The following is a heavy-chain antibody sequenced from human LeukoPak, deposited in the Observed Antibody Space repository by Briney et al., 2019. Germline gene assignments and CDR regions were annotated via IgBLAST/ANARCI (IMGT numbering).Heavy chain of an antibody. Sequence: GGSLRLSCAASGFAFGRYTMHWVRQAPGKGLEWVAVTSYDGRNRYYADSVKGRFTISRDNSNNTLYLQTNSLRTEDTAMYYCARSNGYFDYWGQGTLVTVSS. V-gene: IGHV3-30*04. CDR2: TSYDGRNR. J-gene: IGHJ4*02. CDR3: ARSNGYFDY. CDR1: GFAFGRYT. D-gene: IGHD2-8*01.